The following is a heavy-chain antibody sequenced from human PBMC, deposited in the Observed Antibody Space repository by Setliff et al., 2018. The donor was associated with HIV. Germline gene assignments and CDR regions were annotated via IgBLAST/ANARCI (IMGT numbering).Heavy chain of an antibody. CDR1: GFTFSNYE. J-gene: IGHJ4*02. CDR3: ARHEPGWYALSGGRYFDY. V-gene: IGHV3-48*03. CDR2: ISSSGSTT. D-gene: IGHD6-19*01. Sequence: LRLSCAASGFTFSNYEMNWVRQAPGKGLEWVSYISSSGSTTYYADSVKGRFTISRDNAKNSLYLEMNSLTAEDTAVYYCARHEPGWYALSGGRYFDYWGQGTLVTVSS.